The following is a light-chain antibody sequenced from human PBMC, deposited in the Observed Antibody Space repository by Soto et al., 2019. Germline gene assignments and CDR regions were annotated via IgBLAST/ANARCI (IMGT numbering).Light chain of an antibody. CDR2: AAS. Sequence: DIQMTQSPSSLSASVGDRGTITCRASQSISSYLIWYQQKPGKAPKLLIYAASTLQSGVPSRFSGSGSGTDFTLTISSLQPEDFATYYCQESYSTPRWTFGQGTKVDIK. J-gene: IGKJ1*01. V-gene: IGKV1-39*01. CDR3: QESYSTPRWT. CDR1: QSISSY.